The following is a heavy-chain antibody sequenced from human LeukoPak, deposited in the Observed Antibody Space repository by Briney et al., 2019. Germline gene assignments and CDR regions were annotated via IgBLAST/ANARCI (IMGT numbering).Heavy chain of an antibody. CDR2: ITASGGGT. CDR1: EFTFSSYA. D-gene: IGHD4-17*01. CDR3: ARGSFGDYDY. V-gene: IGHV3-23*01. Sequence: GGSLRLSCAASEFTFSSYAMSWVRQAPGKGLEWVSAITASGGGTYYTDSVKGRFTISRDNSKNTLYLQMNSLRAVDTAVYYCARGSFGDYDYWGQGTLVTVSS. J-gene: IGHJ4*02.